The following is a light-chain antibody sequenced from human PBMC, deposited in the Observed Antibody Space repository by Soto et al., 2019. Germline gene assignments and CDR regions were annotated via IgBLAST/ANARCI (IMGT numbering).Light chain of an antibody. Sequence: QSVLTQPSSASETPGQTVSISCSGSNSNIASNTVNWYQHLPGTAPKLLIYYNNQRPSGVPDRFSGSKSGTSASLAISGLQSEDESDYYCAAWDDTLKRYVFGTGTKVIV. CDR2: YNN. CDR3: AAWDDTLKRYV. J-gene: IGLJ1*01. V-gene: IGLV1-44*01. CDR1: NSNIASNT.